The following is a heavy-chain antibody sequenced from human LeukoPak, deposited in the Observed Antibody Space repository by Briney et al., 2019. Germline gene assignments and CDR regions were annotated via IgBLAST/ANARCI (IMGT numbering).Heavy chain of an antibody. CDR1: GFTVRDNY. CDR3: AGIQLWLTFHYFDY. V-gene: IGHV3-53*01. CDR2: LYSGGAA. Sequence: GGSLRLSCAVSGFTVRDNYLNWVRQTPGKGLERVSVLYSGGAAYYADSVKGRFTISRDTSKNTLSLQMNSLRVEDTALYYCAGIQLWLTFHYFDYWGQGTLVTVSS. D-gene: IGHD5-18*01. J-gene: IGHJ4*02.